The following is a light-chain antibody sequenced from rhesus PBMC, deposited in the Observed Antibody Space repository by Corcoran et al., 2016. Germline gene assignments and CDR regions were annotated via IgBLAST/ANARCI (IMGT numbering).Light chain of an antibody. CDR3: QQGYGPPFT. V-gene: IGKV1-74*01. J-gene: IGKJ3*01. CDR2: KAS. CDR1: ENVNNY. Sequence: DIQMTQSPSSLSASVGDRVTITCRASENVNNYLNWYQQKPGKAPKLLSYKASILKSGVPSRFSGGGPGTNYTFPIGGQKPEDVAPLSIQQGYGPPFTFVPRTKLEI.